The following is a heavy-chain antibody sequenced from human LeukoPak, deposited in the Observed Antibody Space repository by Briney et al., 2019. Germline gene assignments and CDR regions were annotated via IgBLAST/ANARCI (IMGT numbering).Heavy chain of an antibody. CDR3: AKDFSVDYYDSSGLDY. J-gene: IGHJ4*02. CDR1: GFTFDDYA. V-gene: IGHV3-9*01. Sequence: GGSLRLSCAASGFTFDDYAMHWVRQAPGKGLEWVSGISWNSGSIGYADSVKGQFTISRDNAKNSLYLQMNSLRAEDTALYYCAKDFSVDYYDSSGLDYWGQGTLVTVSS. D-gene: IGHD3-22*01. CDR2: ISWNSGSI.